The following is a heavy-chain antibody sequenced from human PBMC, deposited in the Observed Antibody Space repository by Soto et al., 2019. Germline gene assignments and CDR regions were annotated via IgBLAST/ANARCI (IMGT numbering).Heavy chain of an antibody. Sequence: QVQLVQSGAEVKKPESSVKVSCKAPGGTFSTYAISWVRQAPGQGLEWMGGIIPMFGTANYAQRFQDRVTITADKSTNTVYMELSSLRSEDTAVYFCASGIQLWLRRINNGYSGWGQGTLVTVSS. CDR1: GGTFSTYA. CDR2: IIPMFGTA. V-gene: IGHV1-69*14. CDR3: ASGIQLWLRRINNGYSG. D-gene: IGHD5-18*01. J-gene: IGHJ4*02.